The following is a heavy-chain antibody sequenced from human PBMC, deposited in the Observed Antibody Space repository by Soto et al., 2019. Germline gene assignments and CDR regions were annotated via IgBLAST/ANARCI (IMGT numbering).Heavy chain of an antibody. J-gene: IGHJ4*02. V-gene: IGHV3-15*01. CDR3: VTEYHDSREDFFDY. CDR1: GFTFSHAW. Sequence: PGGSLRLSCAASGFTFSHAWMSWVRQTPGKGLEWVGRIKEKGNGGTSDFAAPVKGTFTISRDDSKNTLYLQMDSLKTEDTAVYYCVTEYHDSREDFFDYWGQGTLVTVSS. D-gene: IGHD3-22*01. CDR2: IKEKGNGGTS.